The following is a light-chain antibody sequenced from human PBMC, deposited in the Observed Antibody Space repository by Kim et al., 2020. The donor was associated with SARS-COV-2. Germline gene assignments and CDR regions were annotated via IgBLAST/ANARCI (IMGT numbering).Light chain of an antibody. CDR3: QVRDSSGDHPV. V-gene: IGLV3-21*04. CDR2: YDA. CDR1: NIGSKG. Sequence: SYELTQPPSVSVAPGKTATITCGENNIGSKGVHWYQQKPGQAPVLVIYYDADRPSGIPERFSGSNSGNTATLTISRVEAGDEADYYCQVRDSSGDHPVFG. J-gene: IGLJ3*02.